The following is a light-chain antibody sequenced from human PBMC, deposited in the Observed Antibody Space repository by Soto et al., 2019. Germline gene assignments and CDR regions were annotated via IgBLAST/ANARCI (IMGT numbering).Light chain of an antibody. CDR3: GTWDSSLSAV. Sequence: QSGLTQPPSVSAAPGQKVTISFSGSSSNIGNNYVSWYQQLPGTAPKLLIYDNNKRPSGIPDRFSGSKSGTSATLGITGLQTGDEADYYCGTWDSSLSAVFGTGTKVTVL. CDR2: DNN. J-gene: IGLJ1*01. V-gene: IGLV1-51*01. CDR1: SSNIGNNY.